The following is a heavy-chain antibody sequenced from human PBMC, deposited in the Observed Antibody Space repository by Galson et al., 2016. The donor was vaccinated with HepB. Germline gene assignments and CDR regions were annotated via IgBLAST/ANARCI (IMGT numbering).Heavy chain of an antibody. CDR2: INPSGGGT. CDR3: ARDEAVFGEVDSQAWTYAEYFRH. Sequence: SVKVSCKAFGYTFTDHYMHWVRQAPGQGLEWMGVINPSGGGTNYAQKFQGRVTMTSDTSTSTVYMELSSLRSDDTALYYCARDEAVFGEVDSQAWTYAEYFRHWGQGTLVTVSS. V-gene: IGHV1-46*01. CDR1: GYTFTDHY. D-gene: IGHD3-3*01. J-gene: IGHJ1*01.